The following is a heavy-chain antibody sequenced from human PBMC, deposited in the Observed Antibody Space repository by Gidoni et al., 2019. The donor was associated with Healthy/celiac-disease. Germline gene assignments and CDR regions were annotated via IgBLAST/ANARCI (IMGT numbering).Heavy chain of an antibody. Sequence: QVQLVESGGGVVQPGRSLRLSCAASGFPFSSYAMHWVRQAPGKGLEWVAVISYDGSNKYYADSVKGRFTTSRDNSKNTLYLQMNSLRAEDTAVYYCARDEAATAPSSPPAYWGQGTLVTVSS. CDR1: GFPFSSYA. J-gene: IGHJ4*02. CDR2: ISYDGSNK. D-gene: IGHD5-18*01. V-gene: IGHV3-30-3*01. CDR3: ARDEAATAPSSPPAY.